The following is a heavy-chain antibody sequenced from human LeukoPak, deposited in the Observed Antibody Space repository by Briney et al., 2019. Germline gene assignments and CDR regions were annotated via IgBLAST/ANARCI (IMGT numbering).Heavy chain of an antibody. V-gene: IGHV1-24*01. CDR2: FDPEDGET. D-gene: IGHD3-10*01. CDR1: GYTLTELS. J-gene: IGHJ1*01. Sequence: ASVKVSCKVSGYTLTELSMHWVRQAPGQGLEWMGGFDPEDGETIYAQKFQGRVTMTEDTSTDTAYMELSSLRSEDTAVYYCATDGSGSYYPVRPFQHWGQGTLVTVSS. CDR3: ATDGSGSYYPVRPFQH.